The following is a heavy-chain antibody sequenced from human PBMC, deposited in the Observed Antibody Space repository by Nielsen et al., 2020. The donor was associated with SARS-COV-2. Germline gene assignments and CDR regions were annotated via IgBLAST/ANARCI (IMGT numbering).Heavy chain of an antibody. CDR1: GFSFSSYG. Sequence: GGSLRLSCTASGFSFSSYGMNWVRQAPGKGLEWVSYISKSYTPIDYADSVKGRFTISRDNARNSLYLQMNGLRAEDTAVYYCARDPLHSFDAFDIWGQGTMVTVAS. J-gene: IGHJ3*02. D-gene: IGHD1-26*01. V-gene: IGHV3-48*01. CDR2: ISKSYTPI. CDR3: ARDPLHSFDAFDI.